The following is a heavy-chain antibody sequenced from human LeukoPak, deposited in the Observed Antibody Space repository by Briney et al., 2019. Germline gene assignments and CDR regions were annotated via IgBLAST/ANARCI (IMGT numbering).Heavy chain of an antibody. V-gene: IGHV4-39*01. CDR2: IYYSGST. CDR3: ASISGGYYGSGGYSTFDY. D-gene: IGHD3-10*01. J-gene: IGHJ4*02. CDR1: GGSISSYY. Sequence: PSETLSLTCTVSGGSISSYYWGWIRQPPGKGLEWIGSIYYSGSTYYNPSLKRRVTISVDTSKNQFSLKLSSVTAADTAMYYCASISGGYYGSGGYSTFDYWGQGTVVTVSS.